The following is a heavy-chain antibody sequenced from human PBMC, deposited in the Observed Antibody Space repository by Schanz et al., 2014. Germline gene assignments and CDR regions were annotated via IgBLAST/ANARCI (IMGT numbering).Heavy chain of an antibody. J-gene: IGHJ3*02. CDR2: MSHSGGVI. CDR1: GFSFSDSF. D-gene: IGHD4-17*01. V-gene: IGHV3-11*04. Sequence: ESGGGLVTPGGSLRLSCVASGFSFSDSFMSWIRQTPEKGLEWIAFMSHSGGVIYYAESVTGRFTISRDNAKNTLYLQMNTLRAEDTAVYYCARKMKLGVYGGKGHDSLDIWGQGTMVTVSS. CDR3: ARKMKLGVYGGKGHDSLDI.